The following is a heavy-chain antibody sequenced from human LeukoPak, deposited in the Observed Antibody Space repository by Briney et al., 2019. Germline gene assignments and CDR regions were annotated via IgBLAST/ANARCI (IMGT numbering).Heavy chain of an antibody. CDR1: GGTLSSYA. Sequence: GSSVKVSCKASGGTLSSYAISWVRQAPGQGLEWMGRIIPILGIANYAQKFQGRVTITADKSTSTAYMELSSLRSEDTAVYYCATGENCGPYYFDYWGQGTLVTVSS. D-gene: IGHD7-27*01. V-gene: IGHV1-69*04. CDR2: IIPILGIA. CDR3: ATGENCGPYYFDY. J-gene: IGHJ4*02.